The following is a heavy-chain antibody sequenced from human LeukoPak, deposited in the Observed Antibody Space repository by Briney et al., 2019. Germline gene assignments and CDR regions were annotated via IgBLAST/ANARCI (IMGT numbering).Heavy chain of an antibody. CDR2: ISARDGST. CDR1: GLTFGIYA. D-gene: IGHD4-17*01. Sequence: PGGSLRLSCAASGLTFGIYAMSWVRQAPGQGLDWVSAISARDGSTYYADSVKGRFTIYRDNSKNTLYLQMNSLRAEDTAVYYCAKLLNDYGDYYFDYWGQGNLVTVSS. V-gene: IGHV3-23*01. CDR3: AKLLNDYGDYYFDY. J-gene: IGHJ4*02.